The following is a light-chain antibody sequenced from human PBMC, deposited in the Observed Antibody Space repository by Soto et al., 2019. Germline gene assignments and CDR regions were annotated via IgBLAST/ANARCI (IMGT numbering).Light chain of an antibody. J-gene: IGKJ4*01. CDR2: DAS. CDR3: QQYDNLLT. V-gene: IGKV1-33*01. CDR1: QDISNY. Sequence: DIQMTQSPSSLSASVGDRVTITCQASQDISNYLNWYQQKPGKAPKLLIYDASNLETGVPSRFSGSGSGTDFTSPISSLQPEHIATYYCQQYDNLLTFGGGTKVEIK.